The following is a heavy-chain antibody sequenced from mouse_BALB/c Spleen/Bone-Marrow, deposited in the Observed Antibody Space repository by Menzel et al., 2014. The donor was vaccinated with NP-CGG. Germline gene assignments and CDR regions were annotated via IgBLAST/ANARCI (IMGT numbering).Heavy chain of an antibody. J-gene: IGHJ4*01. CDR1: GYAFSNCW. D-gene: IGHD3-1*01. V-gene: IGHV1-80*01. Sequence: QVQLKESGAELVRPGSSVKISCKASGYAFSNCWMNWVKQRPGQGLEWIGQIYPGDGDTNYNGKFKGKATLTADKSSSTAYMQLSSLTSEDSAVYFSARSGVPFYAMDYWGQGTSVTVSS. CDR3: ARSGVPFYAMDY. CDR2: IYPGDGDT.